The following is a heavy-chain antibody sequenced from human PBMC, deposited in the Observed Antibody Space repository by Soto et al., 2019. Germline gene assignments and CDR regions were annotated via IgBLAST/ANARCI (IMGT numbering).Heavy chain of an antibody. V-gene: IGHV4-30-4*01. J-gene: IGHJ4*02. D-gene: IGHD4-17*01. CDR3: ARVAPDYLFDY. CDR1: GCSISSGDYY. CDR2: IYYSGST. Sequence: QVQLQESGPGLVKPSQTLSLTCTVSGCSISSGDYYWSWIRQPPGKGLEWIGYIYYSGSTYYNPSLRSRVTISVDTSKNQCSLKLSSVTAADTAVYYCARVAPDYLFDYWGQGTLVTVSS.